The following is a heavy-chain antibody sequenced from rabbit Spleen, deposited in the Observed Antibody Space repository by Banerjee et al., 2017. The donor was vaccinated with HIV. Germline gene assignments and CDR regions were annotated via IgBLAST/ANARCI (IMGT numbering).Heavy chain of an antibody. Sequence: QEQLEESGGGLVNPEGSLALTCKASGFSFTNRDWMCWVRQAPGKGLEWIACIAGSSSGFTYSATWAKGRFTCSKTSSTTVTLQMTSLTVADTATYFCARDTGTSFSTYGMDLWGQGTLVTVS. CDR2: IAGSSSGFT. J-gene: IGHJ6*01. V-gene: IGHV1S45*01. CDR3: ARDTGTSFSTYGMDL. D-gene: IGHD7-1*01. CDR1: GFSFTNRDW.